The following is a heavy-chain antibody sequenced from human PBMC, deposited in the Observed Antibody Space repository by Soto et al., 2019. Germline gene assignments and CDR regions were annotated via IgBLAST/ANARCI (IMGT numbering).Heavy chain of an antibody. V-gene: IGHV3-23*01. D-gene: IGHD2-2*01. J-gene: IGHJ4*02. Sequence: EVQLLESGGGLVQPGGSLRLSCAASGFTFSSYAMNWVRQAPGKGLEGVSGITDSGGSTYYADSVKGRFTISRDNSKNTLSLRMNSLRGDDTAIYSCAKGPTRTYQYYFHYWGQGTLVTVSS. CDR1: GFTFSSYA. CDR2: ITDSGGST. CDR3: AKGPTRTYQYYFHY.